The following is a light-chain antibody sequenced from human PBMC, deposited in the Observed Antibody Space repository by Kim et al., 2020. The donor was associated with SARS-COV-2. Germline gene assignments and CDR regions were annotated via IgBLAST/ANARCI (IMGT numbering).Light chain of an antibody. CDR1: QSVLHSSNKNNY. CDR2: WAS. J-gene: IGKJ4*01. V-gene: IGKV4-1*01. CDR3: QQYYSTPLT. Sequence: DTVMTQSPDSLAVSLGERATINCKSSQSVLHSSNKNNYFAWYQQKPGQPPKLLIDWASTRESGVPDRFSGSGSGTDFTLTISSLQAEDVAVYYCQQYYSTPLTFGGGTKVDIK.